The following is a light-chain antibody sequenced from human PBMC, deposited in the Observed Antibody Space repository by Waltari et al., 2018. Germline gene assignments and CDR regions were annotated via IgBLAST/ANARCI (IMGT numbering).Light chain of an antibody. CDR1: QSLVHSDGNTY. CDR2: KVS. CDR3: MQGTHWPPYT. V-gene: IGKV2-30*02. Sequence: DVEMTQSPLSLPVTLGPPASISCRRSQSLVHSDGNTYLQWFQQRPGQSPRRLIYKVSNRDSGVPDRFSGSGSGTDFTLKISRVEAEDVGVYYCMQGTHWPPYTFGQGTKLEIK. J-gene: IGKJ2*01.